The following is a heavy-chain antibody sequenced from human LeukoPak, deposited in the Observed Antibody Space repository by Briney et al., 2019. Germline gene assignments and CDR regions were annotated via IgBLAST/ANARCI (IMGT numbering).Heavy chain of an antibody. V-gene: IGHV3-49*04. J-gene: IGHJ4*02. CDR2: IRSKAYGGTT. D-gene: IGHD3-3*01. CDR3: TRGKYYDFWSGYYPDY. CDR1: GFTFGDYV. Sequence: GGSLRPSCTASGFTFGDYVMSWVRQAPGKGLEWVGFIRSKAYGGTTEYAASVKGRFTISRDDSKSIAYLQMNSLKTEDTAVYYCTRGKYYDFWSGYYPDYWGQGTLVTVSS.